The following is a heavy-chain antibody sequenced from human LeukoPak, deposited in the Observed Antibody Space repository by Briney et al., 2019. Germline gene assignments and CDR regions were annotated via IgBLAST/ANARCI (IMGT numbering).Heavy chain of an antibody. CDR2: IIPIFGTA. D-gene: IGHD2-2*01. V-gene: IGHV1-69*13. CDR3: ARDQDPYHIVVRNWFDP. J-gene: IGHJ5*02. CDR1: GGTFSSYA. Sequence: ASVKVSCKASGGTFSSYAISWVRQAPGQGLEWMGGIIPIFGTANYAQEFQGRVTITADESTSTAYMELSSLRSEDTAVYYCARDQDPYHIVVRNWFDPWGQGTMVTVSS.